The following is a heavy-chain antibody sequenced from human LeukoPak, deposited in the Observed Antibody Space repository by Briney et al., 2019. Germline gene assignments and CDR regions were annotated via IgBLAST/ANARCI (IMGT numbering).Heavy chain of an antibody. V-gene: IGHV3-23*01. CDR3: AKKIGSSLGGFDY. Sequence: GGSLRLSCAASGFTFSNYWMNWVRQAPGKGLEWVSAISGSGDNTYYADSVKGRFTISRDNSKNTLYLKMNSLRAEDAAVYYCAKKIGSSLGGFDYWGQGTLVTVSS. CDR2: ISGSGDNT. J-gene: IGHJ4*02. CDR1: GFTFSNYW. D-gene: IGHD3-10*01.